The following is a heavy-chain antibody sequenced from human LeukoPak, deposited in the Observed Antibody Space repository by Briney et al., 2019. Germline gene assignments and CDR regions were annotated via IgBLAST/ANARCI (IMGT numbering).Heavy chain of an antibody. J-gene: IGHJ3*02. CDR2: ISSSGSTI. V-gene: IGHV3-11*04. D-gene: IGHD6-25*01. CDR3: ARVHAATLSDAFDI. CDR1: GFTFSDYY. Sequence: PGGSLRLSCAASGFTFSDYYMSWIRQAPGKGLEWVSYISSSGSTIYYADSVKGRFTISRDNAKNSLYLQMNSLRAEDTAVYYCARVHAATLSDAFDIWGQGTMVTVSS.